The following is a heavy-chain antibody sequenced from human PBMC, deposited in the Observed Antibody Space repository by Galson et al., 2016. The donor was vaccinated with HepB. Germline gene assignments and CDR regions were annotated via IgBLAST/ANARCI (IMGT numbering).Heavy chain of an antibody. CDR3: AVVTTTSSFDY. CDR2: ITRDGSEK. D-gene: IGHD4-11*01. CDR1: GFSFSDQW. Sequence: SLRLSCAASGFSFSDQWMSWVRQAPGKGLEWVANITRDGSEKHYVEYVKGRFTIFRDNAENSLYLQMNSLRAEDTAVYYCAVVTTTSSFDYWGQGTLVTVSS. J-gene: IGHJ4*02. V-gene: IGHV3-7*01.